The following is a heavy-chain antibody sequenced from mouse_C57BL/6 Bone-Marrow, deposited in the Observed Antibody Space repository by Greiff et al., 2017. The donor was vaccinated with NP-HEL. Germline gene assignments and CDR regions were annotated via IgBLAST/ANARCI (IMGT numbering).Heavy chain of an antibody. D-gene: IGHD2-5*01. J-gene: IGHJ4*01. CDR1: GYAFTNYL. V-gene: IGHV1-54*01. CDR3: ARKVYSNYVGYAMDY. CDR2: INPGSGGT. Sequence: VQLVESGAELVRPGTSVKVSCKASGYAFTNYLIEWVKQRPGQGLEWIGVINPGSGGTNYNEKFKGKATLTADKSSSTAYMQLRSLTSEDSAVYFCARKVYSNYVGYAMDYWGQGTSVTVSS.